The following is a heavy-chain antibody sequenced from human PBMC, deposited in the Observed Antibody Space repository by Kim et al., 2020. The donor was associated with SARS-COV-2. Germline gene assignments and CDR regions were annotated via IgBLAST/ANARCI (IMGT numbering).Heavy chain of an antibody. CDR3: ARGLHDIYSGGDYYSKDFRY. V-gene: IGHV3-20*04. Sequence: GGSLRLSCAASGFTFSSYAMSWVRQAPGKGLEWVSSINWNGDGTSYADSVKGRFTISRDNAKNSLYLQMNSLRAEDTALYYCARGLHDIYSGGDYYSKDFRYWARGPLLTVSS. CDR2: INWNGDGT. CDR1: GFTFSSYA. J-gene: IGHJ1*01. D-gene: IGHD2-21*02.